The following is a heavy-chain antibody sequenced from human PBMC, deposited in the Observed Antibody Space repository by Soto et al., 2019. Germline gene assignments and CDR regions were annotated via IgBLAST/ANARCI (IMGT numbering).Heavy chain of an antibody. CDR3: ARLNYDVLTGYFLDV. D-gene: IGHD3-9*01. J-gene: IGHJ6*04. V-gene: IGHV3-7*01. CDR1: GFTFSSYW. CDR2: IKQDGSEK. Sequence: PGGSLRLSCAASGFTFSSYWMSWVRQAPGKGLEWVASIKQDGSEKYYVDSVKGRFTISRDNAKNSLYLQMNSLRAEDTAVYYCARLNYDVLTGYFLDVWGKGTTVTVSS.